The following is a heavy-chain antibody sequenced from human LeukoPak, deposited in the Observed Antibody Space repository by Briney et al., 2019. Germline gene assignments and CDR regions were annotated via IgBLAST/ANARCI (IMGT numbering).Heavy chain of an antibody. CDR2: INPNSGGT. CDR3: ARDPSTSYYVDF. Sequence: GASVKVSCKASGYTFTAYYIHWVRQAPGQGLEWMGWINPNSGGTKYAQKFQGRFTMTRDTAISTAYMELSRLTSDDTAVYYCARDPSTSYYVDFWGLGTLVTVSS. D-gene: IGHD6-6*01. V-gene: IGHV1-2*02. CDR1: GYTFTAYY. J-gene: IGHJ4*02.